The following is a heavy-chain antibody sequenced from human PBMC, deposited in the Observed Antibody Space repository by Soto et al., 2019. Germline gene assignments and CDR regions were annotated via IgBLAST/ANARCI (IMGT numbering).Heavy chain of an antibody. V-gene: IGHV1-18*01. CDR1: GYTFTSYG. Sequence: ASVKVSCKASGYTFTSYGISWVRQAPGHGLEWMGWISGYNGDTNYAQKFQGRVTMTTNTATSIANMGPRSLRSDDTAVYCCARVCDAFDIWGQRTMVTVSS. CDR2: ISGYNGDT. CDR3: ARVCDAFDI. J-gene: IGHJ3*02.